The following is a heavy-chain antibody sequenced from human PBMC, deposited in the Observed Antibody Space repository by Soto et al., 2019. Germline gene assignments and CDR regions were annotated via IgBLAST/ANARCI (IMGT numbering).Heavy chain of an antibody. J-gene: IGHJ4*02. CDR3: ARSSSWWHVDY. CDR1: GGSISSYY. CDR2: IYTSGST. Sequence: PSETLSLACTVSGGSISSYYWSWIRQPAGKGLEWIGRIYTSGSTNYNPPLKSRVTMSVDTSKNQFSLKLSSVTAADMAVYYCARSSSWWHVDYWGQGTLVTVSS. D-gene: IGHD6-13*01. V-gene: IGHV4-4*07.